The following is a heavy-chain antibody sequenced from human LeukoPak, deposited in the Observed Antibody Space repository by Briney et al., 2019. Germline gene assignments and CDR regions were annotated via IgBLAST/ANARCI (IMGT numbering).Heavy chain of an antibody. CDR1: GGSISSGGYS. V-gene: IGHV4-30-2*01. J-gene: IGHJ5*02. Sequence: SETLSLTCAVSGGSISSGGYSWSWIRQPPGKGLEWIGYIYHSGSTYYNPSLKSRVTISVDTSKNQSSLKLSSVTAADTAVYYCARGALRYFDWLFSPWGQGTLVTVSS. CDR3: ARGALRYFDWLFSP. CDR2: IYHSGST. D-gene: IGHD3-9*01.